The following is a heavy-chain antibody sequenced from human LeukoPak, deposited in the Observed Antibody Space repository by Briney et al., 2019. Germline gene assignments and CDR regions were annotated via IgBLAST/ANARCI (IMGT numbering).Heavy chain of an antibody. CDR1: GFTFSSYG. CDR3: ARDRIAVANYYYYGMDV. Sequence: GGSLRLSCAASGFTFSSYGMHWVRQAPGKGPEWVAVIWYDGSNKYYADSVKGRFTISRDNSKNTLYLQMNSLRAEDTAVYYCARDRIAVANYYYYGMDVWGQGTTVTVSS. J-gene: IGHJ6*02. V-gene: IGHV3-33*01. D-gene: IGHD6-19*01. CDR2: IWYDGSNK.